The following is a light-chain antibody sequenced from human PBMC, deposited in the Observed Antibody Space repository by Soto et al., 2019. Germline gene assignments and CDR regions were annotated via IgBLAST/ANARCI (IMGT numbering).Light chain of an antibody. J-gene: IGKJ1*01. CDR1: QSITDW. Sequence: DIPMTQSPSTLSASVGDRVTITCRASQSITDWLAWYQQKPGKAPKFLIYNASNLEGGVPSRFSGSGSGTEFTLTISSVQPDDFATYYCQYWDDYAWTFGQGTKVEIK. CDR2: NAS. V-gene: IGKV1-5*03. CDR3: QYWDDYAWT.